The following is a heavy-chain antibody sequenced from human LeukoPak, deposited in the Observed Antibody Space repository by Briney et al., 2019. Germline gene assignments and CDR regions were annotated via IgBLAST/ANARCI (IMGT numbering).Heavy chain of an antibody. J-gene: IGHJ4*02. Sequence: GGSLRLPCSASGFICSELYMLWSRQAPGKGLEWFSYSGGGGFLIYYADSVKGRFTISSDNAKNSLYLQMNSLRAEDTAVYYCARVGGNSDHDYWGQGTLVTVSS. CDR1: GFICSELY. CDR3: ARVGGNSDHDY. V-gene: IGHV3-11*01. D-gene: IGHD4-23*01. CDR2: SGGGGFLI.